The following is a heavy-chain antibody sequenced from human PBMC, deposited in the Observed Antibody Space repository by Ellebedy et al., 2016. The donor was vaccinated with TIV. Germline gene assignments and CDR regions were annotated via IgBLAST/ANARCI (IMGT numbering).Heavy chain of an antibody. D-gene: IGHD3-22*01. CDR2: IYYSGST. CDR1: GGSISSSSYY. Sequence: SETLSLXXTVSGGSISSSSYYWGWIRQPPGKGLEWIGSIYYSGSTYYNPSLKSRVTISVDTSKNQFSLKLSSVTAADTAVYYCARTSYDSSGYSFLSPPWEIITFDYWGQGTLVTVSS. J-gene: IGHJ4*02. V-gene: IGHV4-39*07. CDR3: ARTSYDSSGYSFLSPPWEIITFDY.